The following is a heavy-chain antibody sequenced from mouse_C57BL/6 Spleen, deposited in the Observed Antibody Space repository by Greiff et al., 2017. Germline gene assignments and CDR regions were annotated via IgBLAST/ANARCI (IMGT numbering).Heavy chain of an antibody. Sequence: VQLQQSGAELVRPGASVKLSCTASGFNINDYYMHWVKQRPEQGLEWIGRIDPEDGDTDYAQKFQGKATMTADKSSNTAYLQLSSLTSEDTAVXYCTVYEGYYEKFAYWGQGTLVTVSA. CDR1: GFNINDYY. CDR3: TVYEGYYEKFAY. V-gene: IGHV14-1*01. J-gene: IGHJ3*01. D-gene: IGHD2-3*01. CDR2: IDPEDGDT.